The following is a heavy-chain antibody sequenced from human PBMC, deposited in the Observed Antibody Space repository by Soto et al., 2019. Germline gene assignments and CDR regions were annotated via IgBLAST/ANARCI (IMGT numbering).Heavy chain of an antibody. Sequence: GGSLRLSCAASGFTFSSYSMNWVRQAPGKGLEWVSYISSSSSTIYYADSVKGRFTISRDNAKNSLYLQMNSLRAEDTAVYYCARDRLNWGGSVIDWYFDLWGRGTLVTVSS. CDR1: GFTFSSYS. CDR3: ARDRLNWGGSVIDWYFDL. CDR2: ISSSSSTI. D-gene: IGHD7-27*01. V-gene: IGHV3-48*04. J-gene: IGHJ2*01.